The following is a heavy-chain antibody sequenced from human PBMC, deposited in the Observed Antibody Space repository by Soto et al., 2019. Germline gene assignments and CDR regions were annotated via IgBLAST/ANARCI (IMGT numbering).Heavy chain of an antibody. CDR2: ISAYKGNT. J-gene: IGHJ6*03. Sequence: GASVTVCCEASGYTFTSYGISWVRQAPGQGLEWRGWISAYKGNTNYAQKLQGRVTMTTDTSTSTAYMELRSLRSDDTAVYYCARDVRASAYYDFWSGYTYYYYMDVWGKGTTVTVSS. CDR1: GYTFTSYG. CDR3: ARDVRASAYYDFWSGYTYYYYMDV. V-gene: IGHV1-18*01. D-gene: IGHD3-3*01.